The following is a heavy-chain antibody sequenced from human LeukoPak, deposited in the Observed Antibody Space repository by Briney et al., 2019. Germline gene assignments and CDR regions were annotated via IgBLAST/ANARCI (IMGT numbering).Heavy chain of an antibody. Sequence: PSETLSLTCAVYGGSFSGYYWSWIRQPPGKGLEWIGEINHSGSTNYNSSLKSRVTISVDTSKNQFSLKLSSVTAADTAVYYCARGDYYGSGTNWFDPWGQGTLVTVSS. V-gene: IGHV4-34*01. CDR2: INHSGST. J-gene: IGHJ5*02. CDR3: ARGDYYGSGTNWFDP. CDR1: GGSFSGYY. D-gene: IGHD3-10*01.